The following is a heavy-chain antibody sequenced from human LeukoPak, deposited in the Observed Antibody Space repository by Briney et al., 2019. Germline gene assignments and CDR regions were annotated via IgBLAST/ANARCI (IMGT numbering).Heavy chain of an antibody. J-gene: IGHJ4*02. D-gene: IGHD3-9*01. CDR2: IKQDGNEK. CDR3: AREIYFDWLLID. Sequence: GGSLRLSCVGSGFTFSSYRMNWVRQAPGKGPEWVANIKQDGNEKYYVDSVKGRFTISRDNAKSSLYLQMNSLRAEDTAVYYCAREIYFDWLLIDWGQGTLVAVSS. V-gene: IGHV3-7*03. CDR1: GFTFSSYR.